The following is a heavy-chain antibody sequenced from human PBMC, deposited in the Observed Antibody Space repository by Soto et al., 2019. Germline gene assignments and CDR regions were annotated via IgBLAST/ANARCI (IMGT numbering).Heavy chain of an antibody. CDR1: GFTFSNYW. CDR3: ARDWFDA. V-gene: IGHV3-7*01. J-gene: IGHJ5*02. Sequence: XVSLRLSCVASGFTFSNYWMSWVRQAPGKGLEWVANMKKDGSQKYYVDSVKGRFTISRDNARNSLYLQMNSLRVEDTAVYYCARDWFDAWGQGTLVTVSS. CDR2: MKKDGSQK.